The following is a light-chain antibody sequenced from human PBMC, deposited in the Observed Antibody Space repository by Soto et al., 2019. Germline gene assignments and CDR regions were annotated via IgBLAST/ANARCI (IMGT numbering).Light chain of an antibody. CDR3: SSYTSSSTQVV. CDR2: DVS. J-gene: IGLJ2*01. V-gene: IGLV2-14*01. Sequence: QSALTQPASVSGSPGQSITISCTGTSSDVGGYNYVSWYQQHPGKAPKLMIYDVSNRPSGVSNRFSGSKSGNTAYLTISGLQAEDEADYYCSSYTSSSTQVVFGGGTKVTVL. CDR1: SSDVGGYNY.